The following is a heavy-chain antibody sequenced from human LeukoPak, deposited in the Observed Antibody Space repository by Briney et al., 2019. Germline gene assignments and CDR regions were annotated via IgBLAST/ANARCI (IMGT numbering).Heavy chain of an antibody. Sequence: GGSLRLSCAASGFTFSSYGMHWVRQAPGKGLEWVAFIRYDGSNKYYADSVKGRFTISRDNSKNTLYLQMNSLRAEDTAVYYCAKDRNAVAGFSDYWGQGTLVTVSS. V-gene: IGHV3-30*02. CDR3: AKDRNAVAGFSDY. CDR2: IRYDGSNK. CDR1: GFTFSSYG. J-gene: IGHJ4*02. D-gene: IGHD6-19*01.